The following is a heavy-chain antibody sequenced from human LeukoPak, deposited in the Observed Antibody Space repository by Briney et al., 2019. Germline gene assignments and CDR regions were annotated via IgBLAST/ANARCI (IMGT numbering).Heavy chain of an antibody. D-gene: IGHD3-22*01. CDR2: IYHSGST. Sequence: SETLSLTCTVSGGSISSSSYYWGWIRQPPGKGLEWIGSIYHSGSTYYNPSLKSRVTISVDTSKNQFSLKLSSVTAADTAVYYCARDQQYYDSSGYSYNWFDPWGQGTLVTVSS. V-gene: IGHV4-39*07. CDR3: ARDQQYYDSSGYSYNWFDP. CDR1: GGSISSSSYY. J-gene: IGHJ5*02.